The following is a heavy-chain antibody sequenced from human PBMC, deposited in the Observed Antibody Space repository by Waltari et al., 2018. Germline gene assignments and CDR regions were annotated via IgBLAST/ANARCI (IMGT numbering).Heavy chain of an antibody. CDR3: VRSCSGGGCYGYYFDY. CDR2: IRARDYGETT. Sequence: EVQLVESGGGLVQPGQSLRLSCRTSSFTFDDYAMNCFRQAPGKGRGGVGFIRARDYGETTEYAASVIGRFTISRDDSRGMAYLQMNNLEMEDTAMYYCVRSCSGGGCYGYYFDYWGQGTLVTVSS. J-gene: IGHJ4*02. V-gene: IGHV3-49*03. D-gene: IGHD2-15*01. CDR1: SFTFDDYA.